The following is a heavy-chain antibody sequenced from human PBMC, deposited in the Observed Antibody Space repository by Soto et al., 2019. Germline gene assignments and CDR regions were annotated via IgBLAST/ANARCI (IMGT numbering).Heavy chain of an antibody. J-gene: IGHJ5*02. V-gene: IGHV4-39*01. CDR3: ARLRRYSNNWFDP. D-gene: IGHD5-18*01. CDR2: IYYSGST. CDR1: GGSISSSSYY. Sequence: QLQLQESGPGLVKPSETLSLTCTVSGGSISSSSYYWGWIRQPPGKGLEWIGSIYYSGSTYYNPSLKSRVTISVDTSKNQFSLKLSSVTAADTAVYYCARLRRYSNNWFDPWGQGTLVTVSS.